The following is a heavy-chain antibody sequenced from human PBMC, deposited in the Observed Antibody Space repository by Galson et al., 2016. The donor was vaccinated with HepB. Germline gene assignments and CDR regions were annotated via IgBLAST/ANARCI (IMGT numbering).Heavy chain of an antibody. Sequence: SLRLSCAASGFSFSDYWMTWVRQSPGTGLEWVAIIKQDGNEKYYVDSVTGRFTITRDNAKNSLKLQRNRLRAEDTAVYYSVRVSGSSGGAFDIWGLGTMVTVSS. CDR3: VRVSGSSGGAFDI. CDR2: IKQDGNEK. CDR1: GFSFSDYW. D-gene: IGHD6-6*01. J-gene: IGHJ3*02. V-gene: IGHV3-7*03.